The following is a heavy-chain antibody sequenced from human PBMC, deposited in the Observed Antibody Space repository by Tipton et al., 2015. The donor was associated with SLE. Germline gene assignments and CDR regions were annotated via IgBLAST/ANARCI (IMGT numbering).Heavy chain of an antibody. CDR1: GGSITSNNW. Sequence: GLVKPSGTLSLTCAVSGGSITSNNWWSWVRQPPGKGLEWMGEIFHTGTINHNPSLKSRVTMSVDKSNNQFSLKLSSVTAADTAVYYCARGPIEGYYYYYMDVWGKGTTVTVSS. CDR2: IFHTGTI. V-gene: IGHV4-4*02. J-gene: IGHJ6*03. CDR3: ARGPIEGYYYYYMDV. D-gene: IGHD1-26*01.